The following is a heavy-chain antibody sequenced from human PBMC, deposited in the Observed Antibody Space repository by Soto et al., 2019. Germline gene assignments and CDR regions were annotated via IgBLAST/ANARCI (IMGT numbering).Heavy chain of an antibody. Sequence: SVKVSCKASGFTFTSSALQWVRQARGQRLEWIGWIVVGSGNTNYAQKFQERVTITRDMSTSTAYMELSSLRSEDTAVYYCAAEGRGYYYYGMDVWGQGTTVTVSS. D-gene: IGHD1-26*01. CDR3: AAEGRGYYYYGMDV. V-gene: IGHV1-58*01. CDR2: IVVGSGNT. J-gene: IGHJ6*02. CDR1: GFTFTSSA.